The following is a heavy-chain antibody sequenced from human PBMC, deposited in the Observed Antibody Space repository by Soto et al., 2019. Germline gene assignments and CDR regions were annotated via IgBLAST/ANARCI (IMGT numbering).Heavy chain of an antibody. Sequence: NPGESLKISCKGSGYSFTSYWIGWVRQMPGKGLEWMGIIYPGDSDTRYSPSFQGQVTISADKSISTAYLQWSSLKASDTAMYYCARLSGCSSTSCYTHMDVWGQGTTVTVSS. CDR3: ARLSGCSSTSCYTHMDV. D-gene: IGHD2-2*02. CDR2: IYPGDSDT. J-gene: IGHJ6*02. CDR1: GYSFTSYW. V-gene: IGHV5-51*03.